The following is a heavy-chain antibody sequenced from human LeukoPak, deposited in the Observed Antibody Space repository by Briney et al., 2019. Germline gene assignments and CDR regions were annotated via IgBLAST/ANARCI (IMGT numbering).Heavy chain of an antibody. Sequence: SETLSLTCTVSGGSISSYYWSWIRQPAGKGLEWIGRIYTSGSTNYNPSLKSRVTMSVDTSKNQFSLKLSSVTAADTAVYYCARDYSSSSLYYYYYGMDVWGQGTTVTVS. CDR3: ARDYSSSSLYYYYYGMDV. V-gene: IGHV4-4*07. CDR2: IYTSGST. J-gene: IGHJ6*02. CDR1: GGSISSYY. D-gene: IGHD6-6*01.